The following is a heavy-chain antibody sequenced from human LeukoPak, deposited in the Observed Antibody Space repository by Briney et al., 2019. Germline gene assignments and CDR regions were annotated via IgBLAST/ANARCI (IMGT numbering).Heavy chain of an antibody. CDR3: ARGSRRGYSYGYEVLDY. CDR2: ISSSSSYT. D-gene: IGHD5-18*01. Sequence: KTGGSLRLSCAASGFTFSDYYMSWIRRAPGKGLEWVSYISSSSSYTNYADSVKGRFTISRDNAKNSLYLQMNSLRAEDTAVYYCARGSRRGYSYGYEVLDYWGQGTLVTVSS. J-gene: IGHJ4*02. V-gene: IGHV3-11*06. CDR1: GFTFSDYY.